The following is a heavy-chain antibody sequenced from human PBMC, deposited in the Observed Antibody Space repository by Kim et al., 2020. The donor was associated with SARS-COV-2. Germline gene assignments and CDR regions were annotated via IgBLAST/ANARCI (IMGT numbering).Heavy chain of an antibody. CDR2: IYFSGST. CDR1: GGSISSSADY. V-gene: IGHV4-39*01. J-gene: IGHJ5*02. D-gene: IGHD6-6*01. CDR3: AKLKVGHSSSSKWFAP. Sequence: SETLSLTCTLSGGSISSSADYWGWIRQPPGKGLEWIGTIYFSGSTHYNPSLKSRVTISIDTSKNQFSLNLSSVTATDTAIYYCAKLKVGHSSSSKWFAPCGQRSLVTVSS.